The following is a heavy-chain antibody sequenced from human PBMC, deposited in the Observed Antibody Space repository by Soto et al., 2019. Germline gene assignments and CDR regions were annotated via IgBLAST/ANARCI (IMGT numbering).Heavy chain of an antibody. CDR3: ARDSSIAARRILQQLVREYYYYGMDV. D-gene: IGHD6-6*01. V-gene: IGHV3-30*03. Sequence: GGSLRLSCAASGFTFSSYGMHWVHQAPGKGLEWVAVISYDGSNKYYADSVKGRFTISRDNSKNSLYLQMNRLRAEDTAVNYCARDSSIAARRILQQLVREYYYYGMDVWGQGTTVTGSS. CDR2: ISYDGSNK. CDR1: GFTFSSYG. J-gene: IGHJ6*02.